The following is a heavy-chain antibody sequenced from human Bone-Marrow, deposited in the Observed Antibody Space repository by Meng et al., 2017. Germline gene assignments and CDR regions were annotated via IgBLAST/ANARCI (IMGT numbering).Heavy chain of an antibody. CDR3: ARVGCYDSSGYYYYGMDV. CDR1: GFTFSSYG. J-gene: IGHJ6*02. Sequence: GESLKISCAASGFTFSSYGMHWVRQAPGKGLEWVAVIWYDGSNKYYADSVKGRFTISRDNSKNTLYLQMNSLRAEDTAVYYCARVGCYDSSGYYYYGMDVWGQGTTVTVSS. D-gene: IGHD3-22*01. CDR2: IWYDGSNK. V-gene: IGHV3-33*01.